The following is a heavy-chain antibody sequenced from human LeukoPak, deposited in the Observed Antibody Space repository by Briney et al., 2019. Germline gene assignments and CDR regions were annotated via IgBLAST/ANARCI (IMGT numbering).Heavy chain of an antibody. Sequence: GGSLRLSCAASGFSFSSYWMSWVRQAPGKGLEWVANIKEDGSEKNYVDSVKGRYTISRDNAKNSLYLQMNSLRAEDTAVYYCARKDSSPRTFDYWGQGTLVTVSS. J-gene: IGHJ4*02. CDR2: IKEDGSEK. CDR3: ARKDSSPRTFDY. V-gene: IGHV3-7*01. CDR1: GFSFSSYW. D-gene: IGHD3-22*01.